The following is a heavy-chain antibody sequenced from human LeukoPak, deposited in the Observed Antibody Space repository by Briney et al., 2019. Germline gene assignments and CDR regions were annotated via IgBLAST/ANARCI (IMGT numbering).Heavy chain of an antibody. J-gene: IGHJ4*02. CDR2: INPNSGGT. CDR3: ARPPRSGYSSGWVFFDH. CDR1: GYTFTGYY. Sequence: EASVKVSCKASGYTFTGYYMHWVRQSPGQGLEWMGWINPNSGGTNYAQKFQGRVTMTRDTSISTAYMELSRLRSDDTAVYYCARPPRSGYSSGWVFFDHWGQGTLVTVSS. D-gene: IGHD6-19*01. V-gene: IGHV1-2*02.